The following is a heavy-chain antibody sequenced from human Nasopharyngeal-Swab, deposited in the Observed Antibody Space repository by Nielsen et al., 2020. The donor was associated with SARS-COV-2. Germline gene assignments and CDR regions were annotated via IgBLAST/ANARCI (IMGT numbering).Heavy chain of an antibody. CDR1: GFTFSSHD. CDR3: ARGRYNPY. J-gene: IGHJ4*02. CDR2: IGGSGGST. Sequence: GESLKISCAASGFTFSSHDMSWVRQAPGKGLEWVSTIGGSGGSTNYADSVKGRFTISRDNDKNTLYLQMNSLRAEDTAVYYCARGRYNPYWGQGTLVTVAS. D-gene: IGHD1-14*01. V-gene: IGHV3-23*01.